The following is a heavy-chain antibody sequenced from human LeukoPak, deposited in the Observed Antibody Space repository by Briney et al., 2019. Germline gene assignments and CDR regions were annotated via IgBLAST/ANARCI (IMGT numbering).Heavy chain of an antibody. J-gene: IGHJ5*02. V-gene: IGHV4-30-2*01. D-gene: IGHD3-10*01. CDR3: ARELWFANAPGSWLDP. Sequence: PSETLSLTCVVSGDSISSGTYAWGWIRQPPGKGLEWIGYSFHTGSTFYNPSLKSRVTISVDTSKNQFSLRLNSVTAADTAVYYCARELWFANAPGSWLDPWGQGTLVTVSS. CDR2: SFHTGST. CDR1: GDSISSGTYA.